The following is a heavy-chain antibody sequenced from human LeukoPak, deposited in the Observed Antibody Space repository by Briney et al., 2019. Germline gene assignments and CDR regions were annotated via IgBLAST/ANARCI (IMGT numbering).Heavy chain of an antibody. V-gene: IGHV1-18*01. J-gene: IGHJ4*02. CDR1: GGTFSSYA. CDR3: ARISWSAAGTGDY. Sequence: RASVKVSSKASGGTFSSYAISWVRQAPGQGLEWMGWIRAYNGNTNYAQKLQGRVTMTTDASTSTAYMELRSLRSDDTAVYYCARISWSAAGTGDYWGQGTLVTVSS. D-gene: IGHD6-13*01. CDR2: IRAYNGNT.